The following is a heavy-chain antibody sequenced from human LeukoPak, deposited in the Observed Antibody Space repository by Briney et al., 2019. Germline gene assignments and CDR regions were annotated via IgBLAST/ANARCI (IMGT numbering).Heavy chain of an antibody. V-gene: IGHV3-74*01. D-gene: IGHD2-15*01. CDR3: AKDLAGARDK. CDR2: INSDGRTT. CDR1: EFTFSRYW. Sequence: PGESLRLSCVDSEFTFSRYWMHWVRQAPGEGLMWVSRINSDGRTTNYADSVKGRFTISRDNARNTLYLQMNSLRADDTAVYYCAKDLAGARDKWGQGTLVTVSS. J-gene: IGHJ4*02.